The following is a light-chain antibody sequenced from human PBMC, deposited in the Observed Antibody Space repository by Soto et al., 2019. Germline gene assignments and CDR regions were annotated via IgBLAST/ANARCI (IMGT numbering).Light chain of an antibody. CDR3: SSYTSSSTLPGV. J-gene: IGLJ2*01. CDR2: DVS. CDR1: SSDVGGYNY. Sequence: ALTQPASVSGSPGQSITISCTGTSSDVGGYNYVSWYQQHPGKAPKLMIYDVSNRPSGVSNRFSGSKSGNTASLTISGLQAEDEADYYCSSYTSSSTLPGVFGGGTKLTVL. V-gene: IGLV2-14*01.